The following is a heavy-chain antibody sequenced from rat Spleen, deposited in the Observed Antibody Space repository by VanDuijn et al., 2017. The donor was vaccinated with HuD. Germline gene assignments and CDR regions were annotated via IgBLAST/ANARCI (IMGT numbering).Heavy chain of an antibody. J-gene: IGHJ4*01. CDR2: ISYDGSST. CDR3: ARHHYDGYYHGPVFGVMDA. D-gene: IGHD1-12*03. Sequence: EVQLVESGGGLVQPGRSMKLSCAASGFTFSDYNMASVRQAPKKGLEWVATISYDGSSTYYRDSVKGRFTVSRDNAKSTLYLQMDSLRSEDTASYYCARHHYDGYYHGPVFGVMDAWGQGASVTVSP. CDR1: GFTFSDYN. V-gene: IGHV5-7*01.